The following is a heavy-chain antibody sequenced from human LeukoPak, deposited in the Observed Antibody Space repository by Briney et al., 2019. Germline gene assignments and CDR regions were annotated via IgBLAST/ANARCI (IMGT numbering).Heavy chain of an antibody. D-gene: IGHD6-13*01. CDR1: GYTFSSYA. CDR2: ISGSGIST. Sequence: GSLRLSCAASGYTFSSYAMRWVRQAPGKGLEWVSRISGSGISTYYADSVKGRFTISRDNSKNTLYLQMNSLRAEDTALYYCEKIGIAAGDTDYWGQGTLVTVSS. CDR3: EKIGIAAGDTDY. J-gene: IGHJ4*02. V-gene: IGHV3-23*01.